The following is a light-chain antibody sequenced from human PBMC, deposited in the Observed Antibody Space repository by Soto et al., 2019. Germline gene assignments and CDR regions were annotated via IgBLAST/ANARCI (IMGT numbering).Light chain of an antibody. J-gene: IGLJ3*02. CDR1: SSDLGTYDF. CDR2: EVT. V-gene: IGLV2-14*01. CDR3: SAYTTRSPIGV. Sequence: QSALTQPASVSGSPGQSITISCTGTSSDLGTYDFVSWYQHQPGKAPKLVIYEVTNRPSGISSRFSGSKSGNTASLTISGLRAEDEADYYCSAYTTRSPIGVFGGGTQLTVL.